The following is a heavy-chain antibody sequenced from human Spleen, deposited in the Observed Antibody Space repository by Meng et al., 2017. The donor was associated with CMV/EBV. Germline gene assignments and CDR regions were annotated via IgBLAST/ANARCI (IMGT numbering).Heavy chain of an antibody. V-gene: IGHV4-4*02. CDR1: SNW. CDR2: IYHSGST. D-gene: IGHD2-2*02. J-gene: IGHJ6*02. CDR3: ARDVGYCSSTSCYTDYYGMDV. Sequence: SNWWSWVRQPPGKGLEWIGEIYHSGSTNYNPSLKSRVTISVDKSKNQFSLKLSSVTAADTAVYYCARDVGYCSSTSCYTDYYGMDVWGQGTTVTVSS.